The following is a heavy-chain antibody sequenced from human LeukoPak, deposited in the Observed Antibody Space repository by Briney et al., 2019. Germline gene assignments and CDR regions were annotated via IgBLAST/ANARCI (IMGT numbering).Heavy chain of an antibody. V-gene: IGHV4-39*07. D-gene: IGHD6-19*01. CDR1: GGSISSSSYY. CDR2: IYYSGST. CDR3: ARVGIAVAGNDY. J-gene: IGHJ4*02. Sequence: PSETLSLTCTVPGGSISSSSYYWGWIRQPPGKGLEWIGSIYYSGSTYYNPSLKSRVTISVDTSKNQFSLKLSSVTAADTAVYYCARVGIAVAGNDYWGQGTLVTVSS.